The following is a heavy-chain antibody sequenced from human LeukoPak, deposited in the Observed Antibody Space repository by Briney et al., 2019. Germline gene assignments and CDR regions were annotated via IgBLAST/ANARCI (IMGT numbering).Heavy chain of an antibody. CDR2: IRYDGSNK. CDR1: GFTFSSYS. J-gene: IGHJ6*03. Sequence: PGGSLRLSCAASGFTFSSYSMNWVRQAPGKGLEWVAFIRYDGSNKYYADSVKGRFTISRDNSKNTLYLQMNSLRAEDTAVYYCAATSRSTRYYYYYYMDVWGKGTTVTISS. CDR3: AATSRSTRYYYYYYMDV. V-gene: IGHV3-30*02.